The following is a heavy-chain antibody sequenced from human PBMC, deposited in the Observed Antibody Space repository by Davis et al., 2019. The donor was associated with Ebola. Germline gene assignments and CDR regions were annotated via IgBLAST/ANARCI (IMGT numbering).Heavy chain of an antibody. D-gene: IGHD5-18*01. Sequence: GESLKISCAASGFTFSSYAMHWVRQAPGKGLEWVAVISYDGSNKYYADSVKGRFTISRDNSKNTLYLQMNSLRAEDTAVYYCARETANDAFDIWGQGTMVTVSS. CDR2: ISYDGSNK. CDR3: ARETANDAFDI. V-gene: IGHV3-30-3*01. CDR1: GFTFSSYA. J-gene: IGHJ3*02.